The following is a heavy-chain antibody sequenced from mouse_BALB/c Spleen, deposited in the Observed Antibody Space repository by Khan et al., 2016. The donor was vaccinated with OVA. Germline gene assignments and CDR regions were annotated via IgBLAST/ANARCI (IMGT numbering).Heavy chain of an antibody. D-gene: IGHD2-3*01. CDR3: ARIAYDTRDFEV. V-gene: IGHV14-3*02. CDR2: IAPATGNT. CDR1: GVNIRDTY. J-gene: IGHJ1*01. Sequence: EVELVESGAELVKPGASVKLSCTASGVNIRDTYFHWVTQRPEQGLEWIGRIAPATGNTQYDPKFQGTATITSDTSSNTSYLQLNSLTSEDTAVDYCARIAYDTRDFEVWGGGTTGTVSS.